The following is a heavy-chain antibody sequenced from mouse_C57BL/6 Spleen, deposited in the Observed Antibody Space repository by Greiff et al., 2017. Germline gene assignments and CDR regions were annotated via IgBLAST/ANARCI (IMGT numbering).Heavy chain of an antibody. D-gene: IGHD1-1*01. Sequence: VQLQQPGAELVKPGASVKLSCKASGYTFTSYWMHWVKQRPGQGLEWIGMIHPNSGSTNYNEKFKSKATLTVAKSSSTAYMQLSSLTSEDSAVYYCAIYYYGSSSGHFDYWGQGTTLTVSS. CDR2: IHPNSGST. V-gene: IGHV1-64*01. CDR3: AIYYYGSSSGHFDY. CDR1: GYTFTSYW. J-gene: IGHJ2*01.